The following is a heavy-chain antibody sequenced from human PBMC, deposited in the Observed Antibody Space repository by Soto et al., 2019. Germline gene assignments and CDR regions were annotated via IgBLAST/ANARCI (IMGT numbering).Heavy chain of an antibody. CDR3: ARDHFYGSGANPRKSFDV. CDR2: INPSGGDT. J-gene: IGHJ3*01. V-gene: IGHV1-46*01. CDR1: GYTFTMYY. D-gene: IGHD3-10*01. Sequence: QAQLVQSGAEVKKPGASVTVSCQASGYTFTMYYIHWLRQAPRQGLEWMGLINPSGGDTSLAQKFRGRLSMTRNASTSTVYMEMSSLTSEDTSMYYCARDHFYGSGANPRKSFDVWGQGAVVTVSS.